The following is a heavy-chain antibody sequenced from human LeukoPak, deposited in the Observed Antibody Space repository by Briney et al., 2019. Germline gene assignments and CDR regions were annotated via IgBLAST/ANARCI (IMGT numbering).Heavy chain of an antibody. CDR3: RLDSSGGRDY. V-gene: IGHV4-34*08. Sequence: GSLRLSCAASGFTFSSYAMSWVRQAPGKGLEWIGEINHSGSTNYNPSLKSRVTISVDTSKNQFSLKLSSVTAADTAVYYCRLDSSGGRDYWGQGTLVTVSS. D-gene: IGHD6-19*01. CDR2: INHSGST. CDR1: GFTFSSYA. J-gene: IGHJ4*02.